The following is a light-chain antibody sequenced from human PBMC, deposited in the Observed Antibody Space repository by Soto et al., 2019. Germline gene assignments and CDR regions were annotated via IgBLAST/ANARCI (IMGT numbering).Light chain of an antibody. V-gene: IGKV3-20*01. J-gene: IGKJ1*01. CDR3: QQYGRSPWT. CDR2: GAS. CDR1: ESVSRNF. Sequence: EIVLTQSPGTLSLSPGERATLSCRASESVSRNFLAWYQQKFGQAPRLLIYGASSRASGVPDRFSGSGTGTDFTLTINRLEPEDFAIYFCQQYGRSPWTFGQGTKVEI.